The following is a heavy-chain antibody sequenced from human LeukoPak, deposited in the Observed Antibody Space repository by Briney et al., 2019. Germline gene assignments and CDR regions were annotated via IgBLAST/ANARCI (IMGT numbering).Heavy chain of an antibody. CDR3: ARQLSSIYGDYSDAFDI. Sequence: EASVKVSCKASGGTFSSYAISWVRQAPGQGLEWMGRIIPIFGIANYAQKFQGRVTITADKPTSTAYMELSSLRSEDTAVYYCARQLSSIYGDYSDAFDIWGQGTMVTVSS. V-gene: IGHV1-69*04. CDR2: IIPIFGIA. J-gene: IGHJ3*02. D-gene: IGHD4-17*01. CDR1: GGTFSSYA.